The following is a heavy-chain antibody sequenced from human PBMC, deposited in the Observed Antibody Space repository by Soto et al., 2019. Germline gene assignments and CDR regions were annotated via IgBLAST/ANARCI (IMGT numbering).Heavy chain of an antibody. CDR1: GDTFAFYS. CDR3: ATSYGSGYRAFDY. Sequence: QVQLVQSGAEVKRPGSSVKVSCKASGDTFAFYSINWVRQAPGLGLEWMGRINPILSMSNYAQRFQGRVTMTADKSTSTASMVLNSLRSEDTAMYYCATSYGSGYRAFDYWGQGALVTVSS. D-gene: IGHD3-10*01. CDR2: INPILSMS. J-gene: IGHJ4*02. V-gene: IGHV1-69*02.